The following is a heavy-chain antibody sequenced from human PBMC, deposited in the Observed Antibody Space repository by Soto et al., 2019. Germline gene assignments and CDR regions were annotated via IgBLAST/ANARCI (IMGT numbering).Heavy chain of an antibody. CDR1: GFTFSSYA. CDR3: ARGRGLVEENYFDY. Sequence: GGSLRLSCAASGFTFSSYAMHWVRQAPGKGLEWVAVISYDGSNKYYADSVKGRFTISRDNSKNTLYLQMNSLRAEDTAVYYCARGRGLVEENYFDYWGQGTLVTVSS. V-gene: IGHV3-30-3*01. D-gene: IGHD6-19*01. CDR2: ISYDGSNK. J-gene: IGHJ4*02.